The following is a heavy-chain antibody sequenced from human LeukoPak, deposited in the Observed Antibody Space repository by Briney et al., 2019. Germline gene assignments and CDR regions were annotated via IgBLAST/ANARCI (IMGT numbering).Heavy chain of an antibody. D-gene: IGHD3-22*01. CDR1: GFTFSDYY. Sequence: GGSLRLSCAASGFTFSDYYMSWIRQAPGKGLEWVSYISSSGSTIYYADSVKGRFTISRDNAKNSLYLQMNSLRAEDTAVYYCARIQEQNYYDSSGPFDYWGQGTLVTVSS. V-gene: IGHV3-11*04. CDR3: ARIQEQNYYDSSGPFDY. CDR2: ISSSGSTI. J-gene: IGHJ4*02.